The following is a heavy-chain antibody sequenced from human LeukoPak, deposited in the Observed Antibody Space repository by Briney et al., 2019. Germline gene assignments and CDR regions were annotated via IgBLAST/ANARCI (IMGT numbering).Heavy chain of an antibody. J-gene: IGHJ4*02. CDR2: IYTSGST. CDR3: AREGAAAD. Sequence: SETLSLTCTVSGGSISSYYWSWIRQPPGKGLEWIGYIYTSGSTNYNPSLKSRVTMSVDTSKNQFSLKLSSVTAADTAVYYCAREGAAADWGQGTLVTVSS. CDR1: GGSISSYY. V-gene: IGHV4-4*08. D-gene: IGHD6-13*01.